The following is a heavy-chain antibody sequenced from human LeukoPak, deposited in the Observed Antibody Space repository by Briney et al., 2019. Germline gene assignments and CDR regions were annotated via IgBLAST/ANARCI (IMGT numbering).Heavy chain of an antibody. CDR1: GFTVSSNY. J-gene: IGHJ3*02. V-gene: IGHV3-53*01. Sequence: GGSLRLSCAASGFTVSSNYMSWVRQAPGKGLEWVSVIYSGGSTYYADSVKGRFTISRDNSKNTLYLQMNSLRAEDTAVYYCARYYDFWSGYYTDDAFDIWGQGTMVTVSS. D-gene: IGHD3-3*01. CDR3: ARYYDFWSGYYTDDAFDI. CDR2: IYSGGST.